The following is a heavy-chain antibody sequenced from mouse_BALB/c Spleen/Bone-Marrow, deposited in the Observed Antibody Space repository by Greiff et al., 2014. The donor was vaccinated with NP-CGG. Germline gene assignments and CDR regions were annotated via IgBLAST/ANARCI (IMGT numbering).Heavy chain of an antibody. CDR2: IDPANGNT. V-gene: IGHV14-3*02. CDR3: AIYYYGSSGFAY. CDR1: GFNIKDTY. D-gene: IGHD1-1*01. J-gene: IGHJ3*01. Sequence: VQLQQSGAELVKPGASVKLSCTASGFNIKDTYMHWVKQRPEQGLEWIGRIDPANGNTKYDPKFQGKTTITADTSSNTAYLQLSSLTSEDTAVYYCAIYYYGSSGFAYWGQGTLVPFSA.